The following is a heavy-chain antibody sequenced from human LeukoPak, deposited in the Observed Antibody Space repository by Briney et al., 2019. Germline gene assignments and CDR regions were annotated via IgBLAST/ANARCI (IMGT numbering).Heavy chain of an antibody. Sequence: LETLSLACTVSGGSISSYYWSWIRQPARKGLEWIGYIYYSGSTNYNPSLKSRVTISVDTSKNQFSLKLSSVTAADTAVYYCAREAEGDGGDDAFDIWGQGTMVTVSS. J-gene: IGHJ3*02. V-gene: IGHV4-59*01. CDR3: AREAEGDGGDDAFDI. D-gene: IGHD3-10*01. CDR1: GGSISSYY. CDR2: IYYSGST.